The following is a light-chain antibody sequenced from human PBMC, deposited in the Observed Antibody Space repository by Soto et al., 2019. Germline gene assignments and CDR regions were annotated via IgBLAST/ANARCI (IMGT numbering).Light chain of an antibody. CDR1: QGIGDT. Sequence: EVVMTQSPATLSVSPGEGVTLSCRANQGIGDTLAWYQHKPGQPPRLLIYAASTRATDVPARFSGSGSGTDFTLTISSLEPEDFAVYYCQQRSNWPRTFGQGTKVDI. V-gene: IGKV3-11*01. CDR3: QQRSNWPRT. J-gene: IGKJ1*01. CDR2: AAS.